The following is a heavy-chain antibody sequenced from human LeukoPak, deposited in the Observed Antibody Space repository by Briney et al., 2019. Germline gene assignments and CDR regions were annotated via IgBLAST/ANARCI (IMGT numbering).Heavy chain of an antibody. Sequence: PSGTLSLSCAVSGGSISSYYWSWIRQPPGKGLEWVGSICYSGSTNYYPSLKGRVPISVDTSKNQFSLKLNSVTAADTAVYYCARVRIAAAGTVRYYFDYWGQGTLVTVSS. CDR3: ARVRIAAAGTVRYYFDY. V-gene: IGHV4-59*01. CDR1: GGSISSYY. CDR2: ICYSGST. J-gene: IGHJ4*02. D-gene: IGHD6-13*01.